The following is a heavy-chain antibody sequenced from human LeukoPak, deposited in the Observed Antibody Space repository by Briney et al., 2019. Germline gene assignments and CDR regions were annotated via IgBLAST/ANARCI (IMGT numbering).Heavy chain of an antibody. Sequence: PGGSLRLFCAASGFRFGDYWMTWARHIPGKGLEWVANIKQDGAEKHYAESVEGPFIISRDNAKNSLFLEMDSLKVEDTAVYYCARVGAWDLQRVFEYWGQGTLVTVSS. V-gene: IGHV3-7*01. CDR1: GFRFGDYW. CDR2: IKQDGAEK. D-gene: IGHD1-26*01. J-gene: IGHJ4*02. CDR3: ARVGAWDLQRVFEY.